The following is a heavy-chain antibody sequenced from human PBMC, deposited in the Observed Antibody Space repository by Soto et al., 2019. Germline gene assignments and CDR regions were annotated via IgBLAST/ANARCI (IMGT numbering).Heavy chain of an antibody. J-gene: IGHJ4*02. Sequence: EVQLVESGGGLVQPGESLRLSCAASGFTFSSYWMHWVRQAPGKGLVWVSRLNSDGSATTYADSVKGRFTISRDNVKNTLYVQMNRLRAEDTAVYFWVRETQFWRPDSWGEGTLVTVSS. CDR1: GFTFSSYW. D-gene: IGHD3-3*01. CDR2: LNSDGSAT. V-gene: IGHV3-74*01. CDR3: VRETQFWRPDS.